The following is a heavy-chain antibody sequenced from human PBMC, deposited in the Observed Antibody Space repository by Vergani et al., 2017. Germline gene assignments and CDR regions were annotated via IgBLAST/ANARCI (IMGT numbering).Heavy chain of an antibody. CDR3: ASSPIYYGGGSPDY. CDR1: GASVNSYY. CDR2: VSFRGAT. Sequence: QVKLQESGPGLVKPSETLSLTCTVSGASVNSYYWSWIRQPPGKGLEWMGYVSFRGATLYDPSVKGRMTISLYTSSKQFSLYLTSVTAADTAVYYCASSPIYYGGGSPDYWGQGTLVTVSS. D-gene: IGHD3-10*02. V-gene: IGHV4-59*02. J-gene: IGHJ4*02.